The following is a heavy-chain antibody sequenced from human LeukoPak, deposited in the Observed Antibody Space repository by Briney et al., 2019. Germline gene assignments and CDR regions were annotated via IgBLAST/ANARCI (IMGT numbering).Heavy chain of an antibody. CDR1: RGSISGYF. CDR3: VRGPYGASISKWFDP. V-gene: IGHV4-59*01. J-gene: IGHJ5*02. Sequence: SETLSLTCTVSRGSISGYFWSWIRQSPGGGLEWIGYIYYSGDTAYNPSLRSRVTLSVDTSKNQFSLQLRSVTTADTAVYYCVRGPYGASISKWFDPWGQGTQVIVSP. CDR2: IYYSGDT. D-gene: IGHD4/OR15-4a*01.